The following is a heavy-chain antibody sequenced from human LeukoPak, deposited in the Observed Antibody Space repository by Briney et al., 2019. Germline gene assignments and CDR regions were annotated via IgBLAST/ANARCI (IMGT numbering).Heavy chain of an antibody. Sequence: GGSLRLSCGAFGFTFYIYGMHWVRQAPGKGLEWVSTISGGGDATYYADSVKGRFTISRDNSKNTLYLQMNSLRAEDTAVYYCARSSGAAFDIWGQGTMVTVSS. CDR2: ISGGGDAT. CDR3: ARSSGAAFDI. CDR1: GFTFYIYG. J-gene: IGHJ3*02. D-gene: IGHD3-10*01. V-gene: IGHV3-23*01.